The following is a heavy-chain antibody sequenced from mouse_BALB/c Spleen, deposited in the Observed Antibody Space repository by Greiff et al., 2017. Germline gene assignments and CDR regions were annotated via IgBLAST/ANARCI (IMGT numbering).Heavy chain of an antibody. CDR1: GFSLTSYG. J-gene: IGHJ4*01. CDR2: IWSGGST. CDR3: ARNSSPYYRYDVGDYYAMDY. V-gene: IGHV2-2*02. Sequence: QVQLKQSGPGLVQPSQSLSITCTVSGFSLTSYGVHWVRQSPGKGLEWLGVIWSGGSTDYNAAFISRLSISKDNSKSQVFFKMNSLQANDTAIYYCARNSSPYYRYDVGDYYAMDYWGQGTSVTVSS. D-gene: IGHD2-14*01.